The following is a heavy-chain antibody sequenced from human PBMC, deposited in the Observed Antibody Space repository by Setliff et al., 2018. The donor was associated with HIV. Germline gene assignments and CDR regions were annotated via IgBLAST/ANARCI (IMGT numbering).Heavy chain of an antibody. CDR2: IHYSGST. Sequence: PSETLSLTCSVSGGSIRIHWSWIRQPPGKGLEWVGYIHYSGSTKYNSSLKRRVTMSIDTSKNQFSLKLSSATAADTAIYYCARVDRVESAFDIWGQGAMVTVSS. V-gene: IGHV4-59*11. J-gene: IGHJ3*02. D-gene: IGHD2-15*01. CDR1: GGSIRIH. CDR3: ARVDRVESAFDI.